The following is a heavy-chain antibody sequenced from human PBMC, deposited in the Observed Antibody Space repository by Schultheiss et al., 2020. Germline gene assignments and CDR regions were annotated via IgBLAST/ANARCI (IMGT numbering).Heavy chain of an antibody. CDR2: IYYSGNT. J-gene: IGHJ4*02. D-gene: IGHD2-15*01. V-gene: IGHV4-39*01. Sequence: SETLSLTCTVSGGSISSNSYYWGWIRQPPGKGLEWIGSIYYSGNTYYNPSLKSRVTISVDTSKNQFSLKLSSVTAADTAVYYCARLLLGYCSGGSCPLGYWGQGTLVTGS. CDR3: ARLLLGYCSGGSCPLGY. CDR1: GGSISSNSYY.